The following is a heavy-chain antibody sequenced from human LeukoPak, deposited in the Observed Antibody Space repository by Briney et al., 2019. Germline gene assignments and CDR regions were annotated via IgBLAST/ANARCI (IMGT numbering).Heavy chain of an antibody. D-gene: IGHD1-26*01. CDR2: INPNSGGT. J-gene: IGHJ4*02. CDR3: AREVGANQGESDY. Sequence: ASVKVSCTASGYTFTGYYMHWVRQAPGQGLEWMGWINPNSGGTNYAQKFQGRVTMTRDTSISTAYMELSRLRSDDTAVYYCAREVGANQGESDYWGQGTLVTVSS. V-gene: IGHV1-2*02. CDR1: GYTFTGYY.